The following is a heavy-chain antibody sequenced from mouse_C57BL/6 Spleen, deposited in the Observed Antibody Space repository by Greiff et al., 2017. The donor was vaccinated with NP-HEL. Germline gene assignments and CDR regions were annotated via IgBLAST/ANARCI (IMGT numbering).Heavy chain of an antibody. CDR3: ARDYYGSSYDAY. J-gene: IGHJ3*01. V-gene: IGHV3-6*01. D-gene: IGHD1-1*01. CDR1: GYSITSGYY. CDR2: ISYDGSN. Sequence: EVKLMESGPGLVKPSQSLSLTCSVTGYSITSGYYWNWIRQFPGNKLEWMGYISYDGSNNYNPSLKNRISITRDTSKNQFFLNLNSVTTEDTATYYCARDYYGSSYDAYWGQGTLVTVSA.